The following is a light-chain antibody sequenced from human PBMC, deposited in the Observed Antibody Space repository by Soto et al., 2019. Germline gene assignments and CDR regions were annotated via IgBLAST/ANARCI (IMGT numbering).Light chain of an antibody. CDR2: EAS. Sequence: QSVLTQPASVSGSPGQSITISCTGTSSDVGGYSYVSWYQQNPGKTPKLMIYEASNRPSGVSHRFSGSKSGNTASLTISGLQTEDEADYYCSSFSSITREVFGGGTKVTVL. CDR3: SSFSSITREV. CDR1: SSDVGGYSY. V-gene: IGLV2-14*01. J-gene: IGLJ2*01.